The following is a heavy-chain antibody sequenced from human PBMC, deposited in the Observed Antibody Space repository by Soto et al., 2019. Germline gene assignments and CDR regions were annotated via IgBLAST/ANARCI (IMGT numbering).Heavy chain of an antibody. CDR1: GGSISSYY. CDR3: ARAGYSSGWLPFDY. J-gene: IGHJ4*02. CDR2: IYYSGGT. D-gene: IGHD6-19*01. V-gene: IGHV4-59*01. Sequence: QVQLQESGPGLVKPSETLSLTCTVSGGSISSYYWSWIRQPPGKGLEWIGYIYYSGGTNYNPSLKSRVTISVDTSKNQFSLKLSSVTAADTAVYYCARAGYSSGWLPFDYWGQGTLVTVSS.